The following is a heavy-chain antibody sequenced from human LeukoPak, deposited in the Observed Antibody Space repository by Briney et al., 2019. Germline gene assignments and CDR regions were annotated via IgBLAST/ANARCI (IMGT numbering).Heavy chain of an antibody. J-gene: IGHJ4*02. Sequence: PGGSLRLSCAASGFSFSNYAIRWVRQAPGKGLEWVSGISGSGGMTSYADSVKGRFTISRDNSKNTVYLQMNSLRAEDTAVYYCARVRSWNDDYWGQGTLVTVSS. D-gene: IGHD1-1*01. CDR2: ISGSGGMT. CDR1: GFSFSNYA. V-gene: IGHV3-23*01. CDR3: ARVRSWNDDY.